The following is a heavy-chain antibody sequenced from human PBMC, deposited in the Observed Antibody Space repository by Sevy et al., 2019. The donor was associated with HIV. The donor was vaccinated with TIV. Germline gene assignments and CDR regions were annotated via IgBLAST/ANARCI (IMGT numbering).Heavy chain of an antibody. Sequence: GGSLRLSCAASGFTFSSYGMHWVRQAPGKGLEWVAVIWYDGSNKYYADSVKGRFTISRDNSKNKLYLQMNSLRAEDTAVYYCARGGNIVVVPAAPYYYYYGMDVWGQGTTVTVSS. CDR1: GFTFSSYG. CDR3: ARGGNIVVVPAAPYYYYYGMDV. D-gene: IGHD2-2*01. V-gene: IGHV3-33*01. J-gene: IGHJ6*02. CDR2: IWYDGSNK.